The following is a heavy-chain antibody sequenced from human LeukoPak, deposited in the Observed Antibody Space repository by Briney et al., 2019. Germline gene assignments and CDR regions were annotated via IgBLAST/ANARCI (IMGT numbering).Heavy chain of an antibody. D-gene: IGHD6-13*01. CDR2: ISGSGGST. CDR1: GFTFSSYA. Sequence: PGGSLRLSCAASGFTFSSYAMSWVRQAPGKGLEWVSAISGSGGSTYYADSVKGRFTISRDNSKNTLYLQMNSLRAEDTAVYYCAKDLEKWRAAAGSFDYWGQGTLVTVSS. J-gene: IGHJ4*02. V-gene: IGHV3-23*01. CDR3: AKDLEKWRAAAGSFDY.